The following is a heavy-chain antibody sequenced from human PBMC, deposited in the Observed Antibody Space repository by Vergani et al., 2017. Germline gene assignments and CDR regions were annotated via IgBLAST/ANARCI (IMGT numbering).Heavy chain of an antibody. V-gene: IGHV4-38-2*01. CDR3: ARHWIPKYYFDY. Sequence: QVQLQESGPGLVKPSETLSLTCAVPGYSISSGYYWGWIRQPPGKGLEWIGSIYHSGNTYYNPSLKSRVTISVDTSKNQFSLKLSSVTAADTAVYYCARHWIPKYYFDYWGQGTLVTVSS. J-gene: IGHJ4*02. D-gene: IGHD2-2*03. CDR2: IYHSGNT. CDR1: GYSISSGYY.